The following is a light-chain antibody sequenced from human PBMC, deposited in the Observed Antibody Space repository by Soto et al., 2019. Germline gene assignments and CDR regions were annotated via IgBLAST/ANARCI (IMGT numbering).Light chain of an antibody. CDR2: GAS. Sequence: EIVLTQFPGPLSLSPGERATISCRASQSVSSSFLAWFQQKPGQAPRLLIYGASSRATGIPDRFSGRGSGTDFTLTNSRLEPEDFAVYYCQRDGSSPTFGQGAKLEIK. J-gene: IGKJ2*01. CDR3: QRDGSSPT. V-gene: IGKV3-20*01. CDR1: QSVSSSF.